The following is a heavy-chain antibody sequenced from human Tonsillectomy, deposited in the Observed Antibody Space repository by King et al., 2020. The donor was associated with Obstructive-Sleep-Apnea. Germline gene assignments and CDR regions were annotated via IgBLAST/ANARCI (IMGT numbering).Heavy chain of an antibody. J-gene: IGHJ4*02. D-gene: IGHD3-10*01. V-gene: IGHV3-9*01. Sequence: VQLVESGGGLVQPGRSLRLSCAASGFTFDDYAMHWVRQAPGKGLEWVSGISWNSGSIGYADSVKGRFTISRDNAKNSLYLQMNSLRAEDTALYYCAKALDYYGSGSPPYWGQGTLVTVSS. CDR2: ISWNSGSI. CDR3: AKALDYYGSGSPPY. CDR1: GFTFDDYA.